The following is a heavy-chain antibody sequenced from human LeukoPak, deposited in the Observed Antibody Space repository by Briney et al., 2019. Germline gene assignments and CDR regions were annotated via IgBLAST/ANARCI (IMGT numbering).Heavy chain of an antibody. V-gene: IGHV4-34*01. J-gene: IGHJ4*02. CDR1: GGSFSGYY. CDR3: ASKRYTAPYYFDS. D-gene: IGHD5-18*01. Sequence: SETLSLTCAVYGGSFSGYYWSWIRQPPGKGLEWIGEINHSGSTNYNPSLKSRVTISVDTSKNQFSLKLSSVTAADTAVYYCASKRYTAPYYFDSWGQGPLVTVSS. CDR2: INHSGST.